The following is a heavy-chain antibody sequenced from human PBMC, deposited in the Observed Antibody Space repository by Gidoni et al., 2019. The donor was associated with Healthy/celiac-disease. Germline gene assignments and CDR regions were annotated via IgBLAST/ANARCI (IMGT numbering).Heavy chain of an antibody. CDR1: GGLFSGYY. Sequence: QVQLQQWGAGLLKPSETLSLTCAGYGGLFSGYYWSWIRQPPGKGLEWIGEINHSGSTNYNPSLKSRVTISVDTSKNQFSLKLSSVTAADTAVYYCARIRRYCSSTSCYYYYYGMDVWGQGTTVTVSS. CDR3: ARIRRYCSSTSCYYYYYGMDV. V-gene: IGHV4-34*01. J-gene: IGHJ6*02. D-gene: IGHD2-2*01. CDR2: INHSGST.